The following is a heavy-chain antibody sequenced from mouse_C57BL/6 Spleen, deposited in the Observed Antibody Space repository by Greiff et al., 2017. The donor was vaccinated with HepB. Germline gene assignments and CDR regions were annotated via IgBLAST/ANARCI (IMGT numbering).Heavy chain of an antibody. Sequence: QVQLQQPGAELVKPGASVKMSCKASGYTFTSYWITWVKQRPGQGREWIGDIYPGSGSTNYNEKFKSKATLTVDTSSSTAYMQLSSLTSEDSAVYYCARSSPLPWDFDVWGTGTTVTVSS. J-gene: IGHJ1*03. CDR2: IYPGSGST. CDR3: ARSSPLPWDFDV. V-gene: IGHV1-55*01. CDR1: GYTFTSYW.